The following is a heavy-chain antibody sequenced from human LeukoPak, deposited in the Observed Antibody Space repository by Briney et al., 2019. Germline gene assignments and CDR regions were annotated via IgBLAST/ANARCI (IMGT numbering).Heavy chain of an antibody. D-gene: IGHD1-26*01. CDR1: GFIFSTYG. CDR3: ARDRGGATTGWFDP. CDR2: INHSGST. Sequence: PGGSLRLSCAASGFIFSTYGMSWVRQPPGKGLEWIGEINHSGSTNYNPSLKSRVTISVDTSKNQFSLKLSSVTAADTAVYYCARDRGGATTGWFDPWGQGTLVTVSS. V-gene: IGHV4-34*01. J-gene: IGHJ5*02.